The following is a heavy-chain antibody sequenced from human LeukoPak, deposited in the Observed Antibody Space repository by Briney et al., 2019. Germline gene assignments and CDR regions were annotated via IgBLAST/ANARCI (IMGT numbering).Heavy chain of an antibody. J-gene: IGHJ5*02. CDR2: IYHTGST. Sequence: PSETLSLTRNVSGDAINSDYWNWIRHSPGKGLEWIGSIYHTGSTNYNPSLKSRVTMSIDTSKKQFSLKLNSVTAADTAVYYCARHLRYSAYNYYLDPSGQGALVTVSS. CDR3: ARHLRYSAYNYYLDP. CDR1: GDAINSDY. D-gene: IGHD5-12*01. V-gene: IGHV4-59*08.